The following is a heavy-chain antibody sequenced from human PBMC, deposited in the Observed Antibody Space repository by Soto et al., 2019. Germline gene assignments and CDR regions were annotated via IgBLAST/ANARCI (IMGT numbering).Heavy chain of an antibody. Sequence: QAQLVQSGAEVKKPGASANISCKASGYTFTRYNIHWVRQAAGQGLEWMGIIDTRGGSADYTQRFQGRVTMTRDTSTGTVYMELSSLRSEDTAVYYCARDLPRDLVRGSFDIWGQGTMVTVSS. CDR2: IDTRGGSA. CDR3: ARDLPRDLVRGSFDI. J-gene: IGHJ3*02. V-gene: IGHV1-46*01. CDR1: GYTFTRYN. D-gene: IGHD3-10*01.